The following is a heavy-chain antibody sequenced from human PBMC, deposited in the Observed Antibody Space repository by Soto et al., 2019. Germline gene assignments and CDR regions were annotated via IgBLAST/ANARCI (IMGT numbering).Heavy chain of an antibody. D-gene: IGHD3-3*01. J-gene: IGHJ4*02. V-gene: IGHV4-59*08. CDR1: SDSISSYY. Sequence: SETLSLTCTVSSDSISSYYWSWIRQPPGKRLEWIGYISYSGSTDYNPSLKSRVTISGDTSKNQFSLKLTSVTAADTAVYYCARAEDYDYWGGPPKYFDNWGQGTQVTVSS. CDR3: ARAEDYDYWGGPPKYFDN. CDR2: ISYSGST.